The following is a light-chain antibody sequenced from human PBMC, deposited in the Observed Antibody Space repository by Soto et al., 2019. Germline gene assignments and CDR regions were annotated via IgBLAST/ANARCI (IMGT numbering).Light chain of an antibody. CDR3: QQSYSTPYP. V-gene: IGKV1-39*01. J-gene: IGKJ2*01. CDR2: LTS. Sequence: DIQMTQSPSSLSASVGDRVTITCRASQSISNYLNWYQQKPGIAPNLLIYLTSNLQSGVPSRFSGSGSRTDFTLTISSLQPEDFATYYCQQSYSTPYPFGQGTKLDIK. CDR1: QSISNY.